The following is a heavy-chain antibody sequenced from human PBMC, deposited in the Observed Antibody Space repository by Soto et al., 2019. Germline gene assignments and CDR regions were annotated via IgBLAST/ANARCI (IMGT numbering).Heavy chain of an antibody. J-gene: IGHJ5*02. V-gene: IGHV2-5*02. CDR2: IYWDDDK. CDR1: GFSLTTSGVG. D-gene: IGHD6-13*01. CDR3: ARLYSTPSYTWFDP. Sequence: QITLKESGPPLVKPTQTLTLTCTFSGFSLTTSGVGVGWIRQPPGKALECLALIYWDDDKRYNPSLKSRLTLTKATSKNQVVLTMTNMDPVDTATYYCARLYSTPSYTWFDPWGQGTLVTVSS.